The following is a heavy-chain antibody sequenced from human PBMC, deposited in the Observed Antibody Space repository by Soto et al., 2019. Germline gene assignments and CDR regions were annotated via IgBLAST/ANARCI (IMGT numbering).Heavy chain of an antibody. D-gene: IGHD2-2*01. V-gene: IGHV1-3*04. CDR2: FNTGNGDT. Sequence: ASVKVSCKASGYTFSTYGIHWVRQAPGQRLEWMGWFNTGNGDTKYSQKFQGRVTLTGDTSASTASMELSSLRSEDTAVYYCASAYCISSSCPPYYGMDVWGQGTTVTVSS. CDR1: GYTFSTYG. J-gene: IGHJ6*02. CDR3: ASAYCISSSCPPYYGMDV.